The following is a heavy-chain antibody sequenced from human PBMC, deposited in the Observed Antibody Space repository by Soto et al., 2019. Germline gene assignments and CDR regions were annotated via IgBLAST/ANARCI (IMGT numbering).Heavy chain of an antibody. J-gene: IGHJ3*02. CDR1: GYSFTSYW. CDR2: IYPGDSDT. CDR3: ARYHDYGDLGAFDI. D-gene: IGHD4-17*01. V-gene: IGHV5-51*01. Sequence: GESLKISCRCSGYSFTSYWIGLVRQMPGKGLEWMGIIYPGDSDTRYSPSFQGQVTISADKSISTAYLQWSSLKASDTAMYYCARYHDYGDLGAFDIWGQGTMVTVSS.